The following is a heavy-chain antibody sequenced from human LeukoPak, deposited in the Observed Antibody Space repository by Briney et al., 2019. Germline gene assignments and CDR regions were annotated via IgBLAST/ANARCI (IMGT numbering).Heavy chain of an antibody. CDR3: ATIPNYYDSNDY. Sequence: SETLSLTCTVSGGSISSGGYYWSWIRQPPGKGLEWIGYIYHSGSTYYNPSLKSRVTISVDTSKNQFSLKLSSVTAADTAVYYCATIPNYYDSNDYWGQGTLVTVSS. V-gene: IGHV4-30-2*01. J-gene: IGHJ4*02. D-gene: IGHD3-22*01. CDR1: GGSISSGGYY. CDR2: IYHSGST.